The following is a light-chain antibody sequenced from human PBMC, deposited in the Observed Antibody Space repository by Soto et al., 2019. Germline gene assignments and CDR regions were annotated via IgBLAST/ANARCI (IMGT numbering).Light chain of an antibody. CDR3: QQSYTTPQSWT. CDR1: QSISTF. J-gene: IGKJ1*01. V-gene: IGKV1-39*01. Sequence: DIQMTQSPSSLSASLGDRVTITCRASQSISTFLNWYQQKPGKAPKLLIYAASTLQSGVPSGFSGSGSGTEFALTISSLQPEDFATYFCQQSYTTPQSWTFGQGTKVDIK. CDR2: AAS.